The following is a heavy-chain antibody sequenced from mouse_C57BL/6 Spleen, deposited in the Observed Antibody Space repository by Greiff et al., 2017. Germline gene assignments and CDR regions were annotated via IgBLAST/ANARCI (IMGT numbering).Heavy chain of an antibody. CDR1: GYTFTSYW. Sequence: QVQLQQPGPGLVKPGASVQLSCKASGYTFTSYWMHWVKLRPGQGLEWIGNINPSKGGTNYNEKFKSKSTLTVDKSSSTAYMQLSSLTSADSAVYYCARSTYYSSYYFDYWGQGTTLTVSS. D-gene: IGHD2-5*01. CDR2: INPSKGGT. J-gene: IGHJ2*01. V-gene: IGHV1-53*01. CDR3: ARSTYYSSYYFDY.